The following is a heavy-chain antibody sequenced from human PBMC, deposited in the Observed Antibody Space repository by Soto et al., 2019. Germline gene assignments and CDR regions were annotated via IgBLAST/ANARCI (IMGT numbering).Heavy chain of an antibody. CDR3: AKRAGVAVARNDY. CDR2: ISVSGGST. J-gene: IGHJ4*02. D-gene: IGHD6-19*01. Sequence: GGSLRLSCAASGFTFSSYAISWVRQAPGKGLEWVSAISVSGGSTYYADSVKGRFTISRDNSKNTLYLQMNSLRAEDTAVYYCAKRAGVAVARNDYWGQGTLVTVSS. V-gene: IGHV3-23*01. CDR1: GFTFSSYA.